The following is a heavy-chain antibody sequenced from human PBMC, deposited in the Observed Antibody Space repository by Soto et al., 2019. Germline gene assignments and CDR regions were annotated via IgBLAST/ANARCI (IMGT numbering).Heavy chain of an antibody. CDR2: INPNSGGT. CDR1: GYTFTGYY. J-gene: IGHJ6*02. D-gene: IGHD2-2*01. V-gene: IGHV1-2*04. CDR3: AREIVVPAANNYYGMDV. Sequence: ASVKVSCKASGYTFTGYYMNWVRQAPGQGLEWMGWINPNSGGTNYAQKFQGWVTMTRDTSISTAYMELSRLRSDDTAVYYCAREIVVPAANNYYGMDVWGQGTTVTVSS.